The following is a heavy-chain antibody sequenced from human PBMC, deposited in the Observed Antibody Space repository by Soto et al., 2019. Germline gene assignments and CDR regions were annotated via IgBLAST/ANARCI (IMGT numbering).Heavy chain of an antibody. CDR2: INAGNGNT. CDR3: ARELHYYDSSGYYDY. D-gene: IGHD3-22*01. CDR1: GYTFTSYA. Sequence: ASVKVSCKASGYTFTSYAMHWVRQAPGQRLEWMGWINAGNGNTKYSQKFQGRVTITRDTSASTAYMELSSLRSEDTAVYYCARELHYYDSSGYYDYWGQGTLVTAPQ. V-gene: IGHV1-3*01. J-gene: IGHJ4*02.